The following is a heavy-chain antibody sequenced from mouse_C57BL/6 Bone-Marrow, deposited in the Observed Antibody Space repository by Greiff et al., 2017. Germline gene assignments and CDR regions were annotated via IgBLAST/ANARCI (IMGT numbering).Heavy chain of an antibody. D-gene: IGHD2-1*01. Sequence: EVQLQQSGTVLARPGASVKLSCKTSGYTFTSYWMHWVKQRPGQGLEWIGAIYPGNGDTSYNQKFKGKAKLTAGTSASTAYMALSSLTNEDSAVYDCTRKDYYGTPRDYWGQGTSVTVSS. CDR2: IYPGNGDT. V-gene: IGHV1-5*01. CDR1: GYTFTSYW. CDR3: TRKDYYGTPRDY. J-gene: IGHJ4*01.